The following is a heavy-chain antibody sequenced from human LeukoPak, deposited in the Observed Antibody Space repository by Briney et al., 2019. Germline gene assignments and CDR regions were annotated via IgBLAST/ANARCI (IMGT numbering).Heavy chain of an antibody. D-gene: IGHD3-9*01. Sequence: KPSETLSLTCAVSGYSISSGYFWGWIRQPPGKGLEWIGTIYHSGDTYYNPSLKSRVTISVDTSKNQFSLKLSSVTAADTAVYYCARVLGHDILTGWDYFDYWGQGTLVTVSS. CDR3: ARVLGHDILTGWDYFDY. V-gene: IGHV4-38-2*01. CDR2: IYHSGDT. CDR1: GYSISSGYF. J-gene: IGHJ4*02.